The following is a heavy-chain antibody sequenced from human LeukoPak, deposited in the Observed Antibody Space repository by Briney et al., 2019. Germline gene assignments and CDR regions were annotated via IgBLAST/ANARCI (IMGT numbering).Heavy chain of an antibody. CDR3: ALSLVTSWYGYYFDY. J-gene: IGHJ4*02. CDR1: GFTFDDYA. V-gene: IGHV3-9*01. CDR2: ISWNSGSI. D-gene: IGHD2-2*01. Sequence: GGSLRLSCAASGFTFDDYAMHWVRQAPGKGLEWVSGISWNSGSIGYADSVKGRFTISRDNAKNSLYLQMNSLRAEDTALYYCALSLVTSWYGYYFDYWGQGTLVTVSS.